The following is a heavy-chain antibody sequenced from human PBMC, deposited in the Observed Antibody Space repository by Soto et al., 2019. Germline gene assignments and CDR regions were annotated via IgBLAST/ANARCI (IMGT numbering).Heavy chain of an antibody. CDR2: INYSGRV. D-gene: IGHD3-10*01. Sequence: QVQLQQWGAGLLKPSETLSLTCAVYGASFSGNYWSWIRQTPGKRLEWIGHINYSGRVTYSPSLESRTTIAADTSRTHLSLNLTSVTAAYTAVYYCASSYGSGIGVFDYWGQGTSVTVSS. V-gene: IGHV4-34*01. J-gene: IGHJ4*02. CDR3: ASSYGSGIGVFDY. CDR1: GASFSGNY.